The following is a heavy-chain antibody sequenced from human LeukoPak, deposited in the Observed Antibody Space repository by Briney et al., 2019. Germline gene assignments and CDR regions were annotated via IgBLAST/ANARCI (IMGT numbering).Heavy chain of an antibody. D-gene: IGHD3-3*01. V-gene: IGHV3-7*01. CDR2: IKQDGSEK. J-gene: IGHJ4*02. CDR1: GFTFRSDW. Sequence: QAGGSLRLSCAASGFTFRSDWMSWVRQSPEKGLEWVANIKQDGSEKYYVDSVKGRFTISRDNAKSSLSLQMNSLRAEDTAVYYCARTGFHYFDYCGQGTLVTVSS. CDR3: ARTGFHYFDY.